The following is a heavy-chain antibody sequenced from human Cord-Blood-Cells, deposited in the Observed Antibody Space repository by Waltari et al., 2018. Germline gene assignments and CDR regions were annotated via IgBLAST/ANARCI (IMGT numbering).Heavy chain of an antibody. CDR2: RKQDGREK. J-gene: IGHJ3*02. D-gene: IGHD6-25*01. V-gene: IGHV3-7*01. Sequence: EVQLVESGGGLVQPGGSLRLSCAAYGFTFSTHWMSWVRQAPGKGLEWVANRKQDGREKYYVDSVKGRFTISRDNAKNSLYLQINSLRAEDTAVYYCARDWGSGDAFDIWGQGTMVTVSS. CDR1: GFTFSTHW. CDR3: ARDWGSGDAFDI.